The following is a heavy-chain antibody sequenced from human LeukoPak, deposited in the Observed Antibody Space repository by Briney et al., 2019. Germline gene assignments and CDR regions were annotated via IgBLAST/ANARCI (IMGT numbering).Heavy chain of an antibody. CDR1: GFTFSSYW. D-gene: IGHD2-8*01. V-gene: IGHV3-7*01. Sequence: GGSLRLSCAASGFTFSSYWMSWVRQAPGKGLEWVANIKQDGSEKYYVDSVKGRFTISRDNAKNSLYLRMNSLRAEDTAVYYCARDDSSELYCTNGVCSPVAFDYWGQGTLVTVSS. J-gene: IGHJ4*02. CDR3: ARDDSSELYCTNGVCSPVAFDY. CDR2: IKQDGSEK.